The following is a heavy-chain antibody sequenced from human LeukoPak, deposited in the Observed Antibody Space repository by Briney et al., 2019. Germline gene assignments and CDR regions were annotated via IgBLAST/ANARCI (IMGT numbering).Heavy chain of an antibody. CDR3: AKTIRVRGDAYNWFDP. CDR2: IYYGGST. Sequence: ASETLSLTCTVSGGSIISSSYYWGWIRQPPGKGLEWIGNIYYGGSTYYNPSLKRRATMSVDTSMNQFSLKLSSVTAADTAVYYCAKTIRVRGDAYNWFDPWGQGTLVTVSS. J-gene: IGHJ5*02. D-gene: IGHD3-10*01. CDR1: GGSIISSSYY. V-gene: IGHV4-39*01.